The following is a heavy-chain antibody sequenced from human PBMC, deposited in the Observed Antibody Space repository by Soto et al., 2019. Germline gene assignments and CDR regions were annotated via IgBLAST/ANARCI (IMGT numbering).Heavy chain of an antibody. J-gene: IGHJ5*02. V-gene: IGHV3-74*01. CDR2: INSDGSST. CDR1: GFTFSIYW. D-gene: IGHD2-15*01. CDR3: ARGRYCSGGSCYTADWFDP. Sequence: EVQLVESGGGLVQPGGSLRLSCAASGFTFSIYWMHWVRQAPGKGLVWVSRINSDGSSTSYADSVKGRFTISRDNAKNTVYLQMNSLRAEDTAVYYCARGRYCSGGSCYTADWFDPWGQGTLVTVSS.